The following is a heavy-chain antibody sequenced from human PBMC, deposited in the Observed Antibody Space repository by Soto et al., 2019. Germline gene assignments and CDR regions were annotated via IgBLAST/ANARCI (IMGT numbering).Heavy chain of an antibody. J-gene: IGHJ4*02. V-gene: IGHV5-51*01. CDR3: ARHYYPNPKLKYFFDY. CDR2: IYPGDSDT. Sequence: GESLKISCQGSGYSFTKYWIGWVRQMPGKGLEWMGVIYPGDSDTKYSPSFQGHVTISVDKTTSTAFLQWTNLKASDTAVYYCARHYYPNPKLKYFFDYWGQGTLVTVSS. D-gene: IGHD3-22*01. CDR1: GYSFTKYW.